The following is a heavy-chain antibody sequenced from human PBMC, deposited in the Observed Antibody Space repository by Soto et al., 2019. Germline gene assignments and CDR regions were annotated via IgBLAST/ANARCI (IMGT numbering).Heavy chain of an antibody. J-gene: IGHJ5*02. V-gene: IGHV4-31*03. CDR1: GGSISSGGYY. CDR2: IYYSGST. Sequence: QVQLQESGPGLVKPSQTLSLTCTVSGGSISSGGYYWSWISQHPGKGLEWIGYIYYSGSTYYNPSLKSRVTISVDTSKNQFSLKLSSVTAADTAVYYCARAGGFLESDNWFDPWGQGTLVTVSS. D-gene: IGHD3-3*01. CDR3: ARAGGFLESDNWFDP.